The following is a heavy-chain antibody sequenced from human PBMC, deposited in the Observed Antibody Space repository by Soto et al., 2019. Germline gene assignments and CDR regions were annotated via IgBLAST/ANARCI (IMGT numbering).Heavy chain of an antibody. CDR2: ISAYNGNT. CDR1: GYTFTSYC. Sequence: ASVKVSCKASGYTFTSYCISWVRQAPGQGLEWMGWISAYNGNTNYAQKLQGRVTMTTDTSTSTAYMELRSLRSDDTAVYYCAREAVVIGSADYWGQGTLVTVSS. V-gene: IGHV1-18*04. CDR3: AREAVVIGSADY. D-gene: IGHD2-15*01. J-gene: IGHJ4*02.